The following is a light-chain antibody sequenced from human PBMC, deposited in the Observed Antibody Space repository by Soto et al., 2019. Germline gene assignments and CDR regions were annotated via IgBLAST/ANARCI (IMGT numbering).Light chain of an antibody. CDR2: EVI. V-gene: IGLV2-14*01. CDR1: SSDVGGYNY. CDR3: SSYASRSVI. Sequence: QSALTQPASVSGSPGQSITISCTGTSSDVGGYNYVSWYQQHPDKAPKLIIYEVINRPSGVSNRFSGSKSGNTASLTISGLQAEDEADYYCSSYASRSVIFGGGTKLTVL. J-gene: IGLJ2*01.